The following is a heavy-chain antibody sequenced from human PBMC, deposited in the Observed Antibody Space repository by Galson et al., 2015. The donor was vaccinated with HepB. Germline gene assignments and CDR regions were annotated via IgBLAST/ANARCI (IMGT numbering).Heavy chain of an antibody. D-gene: IGHD1-1*01. J-gene: IGHJ4*02. V-gene: IGHV4-39*01. CDR1: GGSISSSSYY. Sequence: ETLSLTCTVSGGSISSSSYYWGWIRQPPGKGLEWIGSIYYSGSTYYNPSLKSRVTISVDTSKNQFSLKLSSVTAADTAVYYCASPEYNWNAGLDYWGQGTLVTVSS. CDR2: IYYSGST. CDR3: ASPEYNWNAGLDY.